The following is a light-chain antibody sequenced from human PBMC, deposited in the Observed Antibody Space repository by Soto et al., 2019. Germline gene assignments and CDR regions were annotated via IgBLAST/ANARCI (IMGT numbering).Light chain of an antibody. V-gene: IGKV3-20*01. CDR1: QSVSSTD. CDR2: GAS. J-gene: IGKJ1*01. Sequence: EIVLTQSPGTLSLSPGERASLSCRASQSVSSTDLVWYQQKPGQAPRLLIYGASNRATGIPDRFSGSGSGTYFTLTISTLAPEDVAVYYCPQFCNSARTVGRGTEVEGK. CDR3: PQFCNSART.